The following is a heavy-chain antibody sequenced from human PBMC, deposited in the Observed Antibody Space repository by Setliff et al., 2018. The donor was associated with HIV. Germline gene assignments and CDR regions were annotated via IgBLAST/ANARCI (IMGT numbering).Heavy chain of an antibody. J-gene: IGHJ6*03. V-gene: IGHV3-23*01. Sequence: PGGSLRLSCAASGLIFSSYAMTWVRQAPGKGLEWVSSLSGSGGSTYYADSVKGRFTISRDNAKNSLYLQMNSLRAEDTAVYYCARTGHYYYYYMDVWGKGTTVTVSS. CDR3: ARTGHYYYYYMDV. CDR1: GLIFSSYA. CDR2: LSGSGGST.